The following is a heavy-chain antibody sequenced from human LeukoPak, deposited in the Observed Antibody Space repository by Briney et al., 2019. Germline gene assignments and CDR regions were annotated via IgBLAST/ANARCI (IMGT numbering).Heavy chain of an antibody. CDR3: AKDGGEYSSSWLDY. Sequence: SVKVSCKASGGTFSSYAISWVRQAPGQGLEWMGGIIPIFGTANYAQKFQGRVTITRNNSISTVYMELSSLRSEDTAVYYCAKDGGEYSSSWLDYWGQGTLVTVSS. V-gene: IGHV1-69*05. CDR1: GGTFSSYA. J-gene: IGHJ4*02. CDR2: IIPIFGTA. D-gene: IGHD6-13*01.